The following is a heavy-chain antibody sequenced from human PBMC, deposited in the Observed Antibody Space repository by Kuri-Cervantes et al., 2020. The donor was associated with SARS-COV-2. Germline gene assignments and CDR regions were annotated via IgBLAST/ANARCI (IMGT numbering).Heavy chain of an antibody. CDR3: AREIGMVYAIGNWFDP. V-gene: IGHV4-34*01. Sequence: GSLRLSCAVYGGSFSDYYWSWVRQPPGKGLEWIGEINHSGNTNYGPSLKSRVTISIDTSKNQFSLKLSSVTAADTAVYYCAREIGMVYAIGNWFDPWGQGTLVTVSS. CDR2: INHSGNT. D-gene: IGHD2-8*01. CDR1: GGSFSDYY. J-gene: IGHJ5*02.